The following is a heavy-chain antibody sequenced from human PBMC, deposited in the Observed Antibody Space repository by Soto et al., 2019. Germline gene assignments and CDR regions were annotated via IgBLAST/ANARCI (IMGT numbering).Heavy chain of an antibody. V-gene: IGHV1-69*08. CDR1: GGTFSNHI. Sequence: QVQLVQSGAEVKKPGSSVKVSCKASGGTFSNHIITWVRQAPGQGPEWMGRIIPMLDITNYAQKFQGRDTIPADKSTTTACMDVSSLRPEDTALYYCVKDSPLGSVFSGHDDTDSWRQGTPVTVTS. CDR2: IIPMLDIT. CDR3: VKDSPLGSVFSGHDDTDS. J-gene: IGHJ5*01. D-gene: IGHD5-12*01.